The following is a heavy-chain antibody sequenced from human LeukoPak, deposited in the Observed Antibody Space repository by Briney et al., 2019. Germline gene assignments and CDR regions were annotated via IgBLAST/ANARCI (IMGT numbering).Heavy chain of an antibody. D-gene: IGHD4-17*01. CDR1: GFTFSDYY. J-gene: IGHJ3*02. V-gene: IGHV3-11*06. Sequence: MTGGSLRLSCAASGFTFSDYYMAWIRQAPGKGLAWVSSISTSSSYTNYADSAKGRFTISRDNAKNSLYLQMNSLRAEDTAVYYCARDPGDYVGNDAFDIWGQGTMVTVSS. CDR3: ARDPGDYVGNDAFDI. CDR2: ISTSSSYT.